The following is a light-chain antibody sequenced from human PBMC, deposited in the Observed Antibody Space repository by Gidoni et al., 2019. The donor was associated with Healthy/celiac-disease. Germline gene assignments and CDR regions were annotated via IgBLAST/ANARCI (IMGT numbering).Light chain of an antibody. Sequence: EIVLTQSPGNLSSSPGERATLSCRASQSVSSSYLAWYQQKPGQAPRLLIYCASSRATGIPDRFSGSGSGTDFTLTISRLEPEDFAVYYCQQYGSSLLTFGGGTKVEIK. CDR2: CAS. CDR1: QSVSSSY. V-gene: IGKV3-20*01. J-gene: IGKJ4*01. CDR3: QQYGSSLLT.